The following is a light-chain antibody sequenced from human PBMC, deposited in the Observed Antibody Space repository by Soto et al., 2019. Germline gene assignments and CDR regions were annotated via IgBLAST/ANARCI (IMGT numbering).Light chain of an antibody. CDR1: SSDVGGYNY. Sequence: QSALTQPASVSGSPGQSITISCTGTSSDVGGYNYVSWYQQHPGKAPKLMIYDVSNRPSGVSNRFSGSKSGNTASLTISGLQAEDEADYYCSSYTSSSTSVFGTGSNVTV. J-gene: IGLJ1*01. CDR3: SSYTSSSTSV. V-gene: IGLV2-14*01. CDR2: DVS.